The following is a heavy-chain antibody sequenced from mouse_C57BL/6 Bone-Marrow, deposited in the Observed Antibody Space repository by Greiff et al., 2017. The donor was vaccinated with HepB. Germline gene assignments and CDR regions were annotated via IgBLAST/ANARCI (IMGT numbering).Heavy chain of an antibody. CDR2: INSDGGST. D-gene: IGHD2-4*01. CDR3: DYDGGFAY. CDR1: EYEFPSHD. V-gene: IGHV5-2*01. Sequence: EVKLVESGGGLVQPGESLKLSCESNEYEFPSHDMSWVRQTPEKRLELVAAINSDGGSTYYPDTMERRFIISRDNTKKTLYLQMSRLRSEDTALYWSDYDGGFAYWGQGTLVTVSA. J-gene: IGHJ3*01.